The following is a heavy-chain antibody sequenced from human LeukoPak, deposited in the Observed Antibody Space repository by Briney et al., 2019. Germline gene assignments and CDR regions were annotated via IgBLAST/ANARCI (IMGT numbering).Heavy chain of an antibody. CDR3: AADRSYSGSSYYFDY. Sequence: ASVKVSCKASGYTFTSYGISWVRQAPGQGLEWMGWISAYNGNTNYAQKLQGRVTMTTDTSTSTAYMELRSLRSDDTAVYYCAADRSYSGSSYYFDYWGQGTLVTVSS. V-gene: IGHV1-18*01. CDR1: GYTFTSYG. J-gene: IGHJ4*02. CDR2: ISAYNGNT. D-gene: IGHD1-26*01.